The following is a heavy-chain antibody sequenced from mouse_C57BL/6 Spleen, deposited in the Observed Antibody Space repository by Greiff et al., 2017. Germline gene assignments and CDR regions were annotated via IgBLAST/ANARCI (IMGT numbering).Heavy chain of an antibody. CDR1: GYAFSSSW. D-gene: IGHD3-2*02. V-gene: IGHV1-82*01. CDR3: ARGQLRLPLAY. CDR2: IYPGDGDT. Sequence: QVQLQQSGPELVKPGASVKISCKASGYAFSSSWMNWVKQRPGKGLEWIGRIYPGDGDTNYNGKFKGKATLTADKSSSTAYMQLSSLTSEDSAVYFCARGQLRLPLAYWGQRTLVTVSA. J-gene: IGHJ3*01.